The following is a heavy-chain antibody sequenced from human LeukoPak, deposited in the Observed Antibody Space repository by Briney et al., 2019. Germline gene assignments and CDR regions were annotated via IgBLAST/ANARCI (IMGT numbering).Heavy chain of an antibody. CDR1: GFTFGDYA. CDR3: ARFVPYFDY. Sequence: TGRSLRLSCTASGFTFGDYAVSWVRQAPGKGLEWVGFIRSKAYGGTTEHAASVKGRFTISRDDSKSIAYLQLNSLKTEDTAVYYCARFVPYFDYWGQATLVTVSS. J-gene: IGHJ4*02. V-gene: IGHV3-49*04. CDR2: IRSKAYGGTT. D-gene: IGHD3-10*01.